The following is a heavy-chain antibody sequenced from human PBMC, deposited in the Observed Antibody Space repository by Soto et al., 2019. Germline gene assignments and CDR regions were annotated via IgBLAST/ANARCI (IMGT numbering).Heavy chain of an antibody. V-gene: IGHV1-18*01. CDR1: GYTFTSYV. CDR2: ISAYNGNT. D-gene: IGHD1-26*01. J-gene: IGHJ3*02. Sequence: GASVKVSCKASGYTFTSYVISWVLQAPGQGLEWMGWISAYNGNTNYAQKLQSRVTMTTDTSTSTAYMELRSLRSDDTAVYYCARDIGLVGAENAFDIWGQGTMVTVSS. CDR3: ARDIGLVGAENAFDI.